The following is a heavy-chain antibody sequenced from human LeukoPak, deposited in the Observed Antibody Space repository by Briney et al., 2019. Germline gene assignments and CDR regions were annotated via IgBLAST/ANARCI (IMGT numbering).Heavy chain of an antibody. D-gene: IGHD3-10*01. CDR3: AREVRSYYGSGSYPDY. V-gene: IGHV4-34*01. J-gene: IGHJ4*02. CDR1: GGSFSGYY. Sequence: SETLSLTCAVYGGSFSGYYWSWIRQPPGKGLEWIGEINHSGSTNYNPSLKSRVTISVDRSKNQFSLKLSSVTAADTAVYYCAREVRSYYGSGSYPDYWGQGTLVTVSS. CDR2: INHSGST.